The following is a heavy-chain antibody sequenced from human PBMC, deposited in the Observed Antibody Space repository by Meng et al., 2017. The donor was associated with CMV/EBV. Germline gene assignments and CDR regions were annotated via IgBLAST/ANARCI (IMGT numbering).Heavy chain of an antibody. Sequence: QGQLQESGPGLVKPSETLSLPCTVSGGSISSYYWSWIRQPPGKGLEWIGYIYYSGSTNYNPSLKSRVTISVDTSKNQFSLKLSSVTAADTAVYYCARGAGQLGPDYWGQGTLVTVSS. D-gene: IGHD6-6*01. V-gene: IGHV4-59*01. J-gene: IGHJ4*02. CDR1: GGSISSYY. CDR2: IYYSGST. CDR3: ARGAGQLGPDY.